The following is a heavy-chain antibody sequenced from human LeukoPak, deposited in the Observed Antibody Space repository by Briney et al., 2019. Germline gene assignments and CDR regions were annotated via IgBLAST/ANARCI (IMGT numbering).Heavy chain of an antibody. D-gene: IGHD3-22*01. Sequence: GGSLRLSCAASGFTFSSYAMSWVRQAPGKGLEWVGRIKSKTDGGTTDYAAPVKGRFTISRDDSKNTLYLQMNSLKTEDTAVYYCTTDAVYDSNPFDPWGQGTLVTVSS. J-gene: IGHJ5*02. CDR1: GFTFSSYA. CDR2: IKSKTDGGTT. CDR3: TTDAVYDSNPFDP. V-gene: IGHV3-15*01.